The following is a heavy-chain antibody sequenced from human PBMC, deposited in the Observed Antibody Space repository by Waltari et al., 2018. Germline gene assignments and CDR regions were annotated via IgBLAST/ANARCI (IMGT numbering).Heavy chain of an antibody. CDR2: TSSSSSTI. CDR1: GFTFSSYS. J-gene: IGHJ4*02. Sequence: EVQLVESGGGLVQPGGSLRLSCAASGFTFSSYSMNWVRQAPGKGLEWVSYTSSSSSTIYYADSLKGRFTISRDNAKNTLYLQMNSLKTEDTAVYYCTTDTGVCFDYWGQGTLVTVSS. CDR3: TTDTGVCFDY. D-gene: IGHD7-27*01. V-gene: IGHV3-48*01.